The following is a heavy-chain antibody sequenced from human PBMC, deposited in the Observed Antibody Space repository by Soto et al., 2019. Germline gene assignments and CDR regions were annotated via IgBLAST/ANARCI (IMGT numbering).Heavy chain of an antibody. V-gene: IGHV3-48*01. CDR1: GFAFSDYS. D-gene: IGHD3-16*02. J-gene: IGHJ4*02. Sequence: EVHLKESGGGLVRPGGSLGLSCAASGFAFSDYSMNWVRQSPGKGLEWLSYIKNSSSTIYYADSVKGRFTISRDNAKNLVFLHMASLRAEDTALYYCVRTYHDYVWGTYPLDSWGPGTLVTVSS. CDR2: IKNSSSTI. CDR3: VRTYHDYVWGTYPLDS.